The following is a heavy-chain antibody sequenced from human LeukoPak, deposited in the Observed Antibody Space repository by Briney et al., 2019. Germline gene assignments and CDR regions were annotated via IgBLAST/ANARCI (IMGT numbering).Heavy chain of an antibody. CDR3: ARGYCSGGSCYIFDY. J-gene: IGHJ4*02. V-gene: IGHV4-59*08. CDR1: GGSISSYY. Sequence: SETLSLTCTVSGGSISSYYWSWIRQPPGKGLEWIGYIYYSGSTNYNPSLMSRVTISVDTSKNQFSLKLSSVTAADTAVYYCARGYCSGGSCYIFDYWGQGTLVTVSS. D-gene: IGHD2-15*01. CDR2: IYYSGST.